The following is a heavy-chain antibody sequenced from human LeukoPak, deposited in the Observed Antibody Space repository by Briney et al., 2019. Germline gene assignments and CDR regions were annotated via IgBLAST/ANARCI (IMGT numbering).Heavy chain of an antibody. V-gene: IGHV3-7*01. CDR3: ARARGYYGSRFDP. J-gene: IGHJ5*02. Sequence: PGGSLRLSCAASGFTFSSYWMSWVRQAPGKGLEWVANIKQDGSEKYYVDSVKGRFTISRDNAKNSLYLQMNSLRAEDTAVYYCARARGYYGSRFDPWGQGTLVTVSS. D-gene: IGHD3-10*01. CDR2: IKQDGSEK. CDR1: GFTFSSYW.